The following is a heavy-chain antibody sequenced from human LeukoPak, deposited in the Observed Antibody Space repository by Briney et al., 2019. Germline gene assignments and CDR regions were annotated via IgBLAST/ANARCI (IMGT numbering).Heavy chain of an antibody. Sequence: PGGSLRLSCAASGFTFSSYTMNWVRQAPGKGLEWVSSISYSSSHIYSADSVKGRFTISRDNSNNSLYLQMNSLRAEDTAVYFCARVVSSYYCMDVWGKGTTVTVSS. CDR3: ARVVSSYYCMDV. D-gene: IGHD6-13*01. V-gene: IGHV3-21*01. CDR1: GFTFSSYT. CDR2: ISYSSSHI. J-gene: IGHJ6*03.